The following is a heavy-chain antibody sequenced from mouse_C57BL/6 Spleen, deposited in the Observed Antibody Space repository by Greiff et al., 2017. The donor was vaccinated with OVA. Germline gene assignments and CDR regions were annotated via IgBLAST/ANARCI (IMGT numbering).Heavy chain of an antibody. V-gene: IGHV1-72*01. CDR2: IDPNSGGT. J-gene: IGHJ3*01. Sequence: QVQLQQSGAELVKPGASVKLSCKASGYTFTSYWMHWVKQRPGRGLEWIGRIDPNSGGTKYNEKFKSKATLTVDKPSSTAYMQLSSLTSEDSAVYYCVPFLGSSGDVGFAYWGQGTLVTVSA. CDR3: VPFLGSSGDVGFAY. D-gene: IGHD3-2*02. CDR1: GYTFTSYW.